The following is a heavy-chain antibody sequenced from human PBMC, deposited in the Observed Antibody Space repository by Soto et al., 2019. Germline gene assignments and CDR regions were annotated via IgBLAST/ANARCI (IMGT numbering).Heavy chain of an antibody. CDR2: IWYDGSHK. CDR3: ARPRYSGDDPDALEI. Sequence: ESGGAVVQPGTSLRLSCTASGFTFSSYRMHWVRQAPGKGLEWVAIIWYDGSHKFYVDSVKGRFAVSRDNSKNTVYLQMNSLTGEDTAVYYCARPRYSGDDPDALEIWGRGTLVTISS. V-gene: IGHV3-33*01. D-gene: IGHD5-12*01. J-gene: IGHJ3*02. CDR1: GFTFSSYR.